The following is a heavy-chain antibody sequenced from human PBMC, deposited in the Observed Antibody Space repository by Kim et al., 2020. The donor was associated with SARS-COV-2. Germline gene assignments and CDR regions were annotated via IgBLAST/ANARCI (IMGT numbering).Heavy chain of an antibody. D-gene: IGHD1-1*01. CDR3: AKVLPGTWFSDL. J-gene: IGHJ2*01. CDR1: GFTFSNYG. Sequence: GGSLRLSCAASGFTFSNYGMSWVRQAPGKGLEWVSSLTNSGGYTYYGDSVKGRFTVSRDNSKNTLYLQMNSLRAEDTAVYYCAKVLPGTWFSDLWGRGTLVTVSS. V-gene: IGHV3-23*01. CDR2: LTNSGGYT.